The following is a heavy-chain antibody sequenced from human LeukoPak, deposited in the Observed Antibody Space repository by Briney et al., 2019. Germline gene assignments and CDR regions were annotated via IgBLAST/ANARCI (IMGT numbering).Heavy chain of an antibody. J-gene: IGHJ4*02. V-gene: IGHV3-11*01. CDR2: IRSSGSTI. D-gene: IGHD1-1*01. CDR1: GFPFSNYY. Sequence: GGSLRLSCAASGFPFSNYYMSWIRQAPGKGLEWVSYIRSSGSTIYYADSVEGRFTISSDNAKNPLYLPMNRLRAEDTAVYYCARDHDWNDEDYWGQGTLVTVSS. CDR3: ARDHDWNDEDY.